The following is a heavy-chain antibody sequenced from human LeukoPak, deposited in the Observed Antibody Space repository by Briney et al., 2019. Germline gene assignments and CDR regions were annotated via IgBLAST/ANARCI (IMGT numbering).Heavy chain of an antibody. CDR1: GFSFSGYA. J-gene: IGHJ4*02. CDR3: AKYFSTSASRNFGS. D-gene: IGHD2-15*01. Sequence: GGSLRLSCVASGFSFSGYAMSWVRQAPGKGLEWVSAIGSGGSDTHYADSVKGRFTISRDNSKTTLYLQMNSLRAKDTALYYCAKYFSTSASRNFGSWGQGILVSVSS. CDR2: IGSGGSDT. V-gene: IGHV3-23*01.